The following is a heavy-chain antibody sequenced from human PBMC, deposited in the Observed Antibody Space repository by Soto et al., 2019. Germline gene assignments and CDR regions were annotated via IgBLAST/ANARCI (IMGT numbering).Heavy chain of an antibody. V-gene: IGHV4-34*01. CDR1: GASFNAYY. J-gene: IGHJ5*02. CDR3: ARVVVGPTNWFDP. D-gene: IGHD2-21*01. CDR2: INHSGNT. Sequence: ETLSLTCTVYGASFNAYYWSWIRQPPGKGLEWIGEINHSGNTHYNSALKSRVTISVDTSKNQFSLNLTSATAADTAVYYCARVVVGPTNWFDPWGQGTLVTVSS.